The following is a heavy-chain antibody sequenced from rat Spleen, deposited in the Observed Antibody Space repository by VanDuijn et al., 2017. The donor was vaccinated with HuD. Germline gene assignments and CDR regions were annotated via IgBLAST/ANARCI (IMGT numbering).Heavy chain of an antibody. V-gene: IGHV5-31*01. CDR3: ASFYSGLYVMDA. CDR1: GFTFNNYW. CDR2: ISTSGGST. J-gene: IGHJ4*01. D-gene: IGHD1-1*01. Sequence: EVQLVESGGGLVQPGRSLKLSCVASGFTFNNYWMTWIRQAPGKGLEWVASISTSGGSTYYRDSVKGRFTVSRDNAKSTLYLQMDSLRSEDTATYYCASFYSGLYVMDAWGQGASVTVSS.